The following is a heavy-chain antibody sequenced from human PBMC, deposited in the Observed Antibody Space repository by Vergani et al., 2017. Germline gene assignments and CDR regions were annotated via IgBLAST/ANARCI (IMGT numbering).Heavy chain of an antibody. J-gene: IGHJ4*02. CDR3: ARXIMITFGEVNRFDY. V-gene: IGHV1-2*02. CDR2: INPNSGGT. CDR1: GYNFIGYY. D-gene: IGHD3-16*01. Sequence: QVQLVQSGAEVKKPGASVEVSCKATGYNFIGYYMNWVRQAPGQGLEWMGWINPNSGGTNYAQKFQGRVTMTRDTSTSTAYMELSRLRSDDTAVFYCARXIMITFGEVNRFDYWGQGTLVTVSS.